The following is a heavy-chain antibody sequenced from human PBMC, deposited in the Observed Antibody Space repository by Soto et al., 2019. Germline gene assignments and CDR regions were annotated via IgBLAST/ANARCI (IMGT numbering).Heavy chain of an antibody. D-gene: IGHD6-19*01. CDR3: ARPLTRIAVAGTSGTNWFDP. J-gene: IGHJ5*02. Sequence: ASVKVSCKASGYTFTGYYMHWVRQAPGQGLEWMGWINPNSGGTNYAQKFQGRVTMTRDTSISTAYMELSRLRSDDTAVYYCARPLTRIAVAGTSGTNWFDPWGQGTLVTVFS. CDR2: INPNSGGT. V-gene: IGHV1-2*02. CDR1: GYTFTGYY.